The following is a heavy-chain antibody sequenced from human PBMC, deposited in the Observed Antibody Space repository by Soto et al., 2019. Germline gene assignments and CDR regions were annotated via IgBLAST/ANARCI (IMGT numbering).Heavy chain of an antibody. CDR1: GFTFSSYA. D-gene: IGHD5-18*01. Sequence: LRLSCAASGFTFSSYAMSWVRQAPGKGLEWVSAISGSGGSTYYADSVKGRFTISRDNSKNTLYLQMNSLRAEDTAVYYCAKAGNVDTHVYFDYWGQGTLVTVSS. J-gene: IGHJ4*02. V-gene: IGHV3-23*01. CDR3: AKAGNVDTHVYFDY. CDR2: ISGSGGST.